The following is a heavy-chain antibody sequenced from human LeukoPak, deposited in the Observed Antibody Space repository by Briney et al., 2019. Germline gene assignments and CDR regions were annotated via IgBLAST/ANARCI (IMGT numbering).Heavy chain of an antibody. Sequence: KSSETLSLTCAVYGGSFGGYYWSWIRQPPGKGLEWIGEINHSGSTNYNPSLKSRVTISVDTSKNQFSLKLSSVTAADTAVYYCARGRGPTMVRGVIDYWGQGTLVTVSS. CDR2: INHSGST. D-gene: IGHD3-10*01. V-gene: IGHV4-34*01. CDR1: GGSFGGYY. CDR3: ARGRGPTMVRGVIDY. J-gene: IGHJ4*02.